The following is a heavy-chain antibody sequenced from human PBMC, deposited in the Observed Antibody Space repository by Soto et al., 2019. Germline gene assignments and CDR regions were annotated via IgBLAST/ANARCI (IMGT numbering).Heavy chain of an antibody. CDR1: GGSIGSYY. Sequence: PSETLSLTCTVSGGSIGSYYGNWIRQPAGKGLEWIGRIYSSGSTNYNPSLNSRVTMSLDTSKNQLSLRLSSVAAADTAMYYCARDLYASGIWYGMDVWGQGTTVTVSS. D-gene: IGHD3-10*01. CDR2: IYSSGST. V-gene: IGHV4-4*07. J-gene: IGHJ6*02. CDR3: ARDLYASGIWYGMDV.